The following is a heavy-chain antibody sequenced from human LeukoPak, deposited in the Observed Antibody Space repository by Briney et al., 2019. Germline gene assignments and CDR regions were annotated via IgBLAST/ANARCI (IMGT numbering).Heavy chain of an antibody. CDR2: IIPIFGTA. V-gene: IGHV1-69*05. CDR3: ASEGGGNSGPFDY. CDR1: GGTFSSYA. D-gene: IGHD4-23*01. Sequence: ASVTVSCKASGGTFSSYAISWVRQAPGQGLEWMGGIIPIFGTANYAQKFQGRVTITTDESTSTAYMELSSLRSEDTAVYYCASEGGGNSGPFDYWGQGTLVTVSS. J-gene: IGHJ4*02.